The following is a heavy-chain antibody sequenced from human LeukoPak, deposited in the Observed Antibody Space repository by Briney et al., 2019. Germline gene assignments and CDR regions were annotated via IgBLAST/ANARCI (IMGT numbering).Heavy chain of an antibody. V-gene: IGHV3-64*01. CDR2: ISSKGGST. Sequence: GGSLRVSCAASGFTFSTYAMHWVRQAPGKGLEYVSAISSKGGSTYYANSVKGRFTISRDNPTNTLYLQMGSLRTEDMAVYYCARTPEFCSGGSCYSEGYFDSWGQGTLVTVSS. D-gene: IGHD2-15*01. CDR3: ARTPEFCSGGSCYSEGYFDS. J-gene: IGHJ4*02. CDR1: GFTFSTYA.